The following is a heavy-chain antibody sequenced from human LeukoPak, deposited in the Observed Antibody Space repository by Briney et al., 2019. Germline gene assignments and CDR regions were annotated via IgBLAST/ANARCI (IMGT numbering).Heavy chain of an antibody. CDR3: ARGGRGSRNGSRRYFDY. J-gene: IGHJ4*02. Sequence: SETLSLTCTVSGGSISSYYWSWIRQPPGKGLEWIGEINHSGSTNYNPSLKSRVTISVDTSKNQFSLKLSSVTAADTAVYYCARGGRGSRNGSRRYFDYWGQGTLVTVSS. CDR2: INHSGST. D-gene: IGHD3-10*01. V-gene: IGHV4-34*01. CDR1: GGSISSYY.